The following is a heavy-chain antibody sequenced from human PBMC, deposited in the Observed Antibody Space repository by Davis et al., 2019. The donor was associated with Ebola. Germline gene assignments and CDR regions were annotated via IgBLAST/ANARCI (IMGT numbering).Heavy chain of an antibody. V-gene: IGHV3-23*01. CDR2: IRTSADT. D-gene: IGHD1-26*01. Sequence: PGGPLRLPCAVSGSVFRDYVMRWVRQPPGKGLEWVSTIRTSADTYYADSVKGRVTISRDKSKNTLYLQMNGLRVEDTAIYYCAKDTSNIWFDIWGQGTSVTVSS. CDR1: GSVFRDYV. J-gene: IGHJ3*02. CDR3: AKDTSNIWFDI.